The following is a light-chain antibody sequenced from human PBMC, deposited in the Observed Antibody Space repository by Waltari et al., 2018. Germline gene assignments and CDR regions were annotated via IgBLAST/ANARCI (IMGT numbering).Light chain of an antibody. CDR2: EVS. Sequence: QSALTQPASASGSPGQSITISCTGTSSDVGGYNYSSWYPQHPGKAPKLMIYEVSNRPSGVSNRFSGSKSGNTASLTISGLQAEDEADYYCSSYTSSSTLVFGGGTKLTVL. J-gene: IGLJ2*01. V-gene: IGLV2-14*01. CDR3: SSYTSSSTLV. CDR1: SSDVGGYNY.